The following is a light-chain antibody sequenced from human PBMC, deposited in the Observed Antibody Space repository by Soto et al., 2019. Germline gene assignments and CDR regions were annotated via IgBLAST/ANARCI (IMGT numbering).Light chain of an antibody. CDR1: QSVSSY. V-gene: IGKV3-11*01. CDR3: QQRSNWPLT. Sequence: EIVFTQAPATLSFSRGESATLSCRASQSVSSYLAWYQQKPGQAPRLLIYDASNRATGIPARFSGSGSGTDFTLTISSLEPEDFAVYYCQQRSNWPLTLGPGTKVDIK. CDR2: DAS. J-gene: IGKJ3*01.